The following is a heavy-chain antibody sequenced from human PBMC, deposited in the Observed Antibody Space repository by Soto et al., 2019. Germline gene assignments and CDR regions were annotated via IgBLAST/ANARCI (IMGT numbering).Heavy chain of an antibody. J-gene: IGHJ6*03. D-gene: IGHD4-4*01. CDR2: IIPILGIA. CDR3: GRGIYSYYYMDV. Sequence: ASVTLSCTTSGGTLSGYTISCALQAPGQGLEWMGRIIPILGIANYAQKFQGRVTITADKSTSTAYMELSSLRSEDTAVYYCGRGIYSYYYMDVWGKGTTVTV. V-gene: IGHV1-69*02. CDR1: GGTLSGYT.